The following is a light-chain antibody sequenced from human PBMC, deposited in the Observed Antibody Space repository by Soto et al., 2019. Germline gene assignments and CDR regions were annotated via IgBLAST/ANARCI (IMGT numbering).Light chain of an antibody. CDR2: AAS. V-gene: IGKV1-39*01. J-gene: IGKJ1*01. CDR1: QSISSY. Sequence: DIQMTQSPSSLSASVGDRVTITCLASQSISSYLNWYQQKPGKAPKLLIYAASSLQSGVPSRFSGSGSGTDFTLTISSLQPEDFATYYCQQSYSTPPTFVQGTKGEIK. CDR3: QQSYSTPPT.